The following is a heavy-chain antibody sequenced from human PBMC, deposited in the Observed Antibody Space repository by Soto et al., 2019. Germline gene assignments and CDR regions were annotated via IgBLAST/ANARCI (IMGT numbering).Heavy chain of an antibody. D-gene: IGHD6-19*01. J-gene: IGHJ6*03. V-gene: IGHV1-2*04. Sequence: QVQLVQSGAEVKKPGASVKVSCKASGYTFTGYYMHWVRQAPGQGLEWMGWINPNSGGTNYAQKFQGWVTMTRDTSISTAYMELCRLRSDDTAVYYCAREGPDPDSRGWLNQRRYYHYYMDVWGKGTTVTVSS. CDR3: AREGPDPDSRGWLNQRRYYHYYMDV. CDR1: GYTFTGYY. CDR2: INPNSGGT.